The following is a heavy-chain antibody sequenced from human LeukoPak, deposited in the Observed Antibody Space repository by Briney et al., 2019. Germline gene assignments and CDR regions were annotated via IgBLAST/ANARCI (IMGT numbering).Heavy chain of an antibody. D-gene: IGHD3-10*01. V-gene: IGHV4-59*01. CDR3: AGYGSGSYYKAFDY. CDR1: GDSISSAY. CDR2: VHHSGST. J-gene: IGHJ4*02. Sequence: SETLSLTCSVSGDSISSAYWAWIRQPPGKGLEWIAYVHHSGSTSYNPSLKSRVTISIDASKNQFSLRLNSVTAADTAVYFCAGYGSGSYYKAFDYWGQGTLVTVS.